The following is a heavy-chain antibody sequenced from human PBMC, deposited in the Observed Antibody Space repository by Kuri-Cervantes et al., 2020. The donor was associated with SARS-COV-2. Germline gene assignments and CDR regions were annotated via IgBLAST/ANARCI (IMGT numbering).Heavy chain of an antibody. J-gene: IGHJ4*02. CDR2: INHSGST. V-gene: IGHV4-34*01. CDR3: ARHVRPEITIFGVVITEDYFDY. Sequence: SDILSLTRAGHGGSFTGYYCSWIRQPPGKGLEWIGEINHSGSTNYNPSLMSRVTISDDTSKNQFSLKLSSVTAADTAVYYCARHVRPEITIFGVVITEDYFDYWGQGTMVTVSS. CDR1: GGSFTGYY. D-gene: IGHD3-3*01.